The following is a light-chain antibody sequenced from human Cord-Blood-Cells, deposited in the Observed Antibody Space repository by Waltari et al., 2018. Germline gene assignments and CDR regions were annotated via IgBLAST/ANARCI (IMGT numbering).Light chain of an antibody. CDR1: SSDVGGYNY. J-gene: IGLJ1*01. CDR3: SSYAGSNTRYV. V-gene: IGLV2-8*01. CDR2: EVS. Sequence: QSALTQPPSASGSPGQSVTISCTGTSSDVGGYNYVSWYQQHPGKAPKLMIYEVSKRPSGVPDRFSGSKSGNTASLTVSGLQAEDEADYCCSSYAGSNTRYVFGTGTKVTVL.